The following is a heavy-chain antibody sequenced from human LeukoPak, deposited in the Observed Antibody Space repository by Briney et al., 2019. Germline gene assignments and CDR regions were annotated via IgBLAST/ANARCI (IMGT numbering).Heavy chain of an antibody. CDR2: IRYDGGNK. Sequence: GGSLRLSCAASGFTFSSYGMHWVRQASGKGLEWVAFIRYDGGNKYYADSVKGRFTISRDNSKNTLYLQMNSLRAEDTAVYYCAKQYSSGWYLFDYWGQGALVTVSS. J-gene: IGHJ4*02. CDR1: GFTFSSYG. D-gene: IGHD6-19*01. V-gene: IGHV3-30*02. CDR3: AKQYSSGWYLFDY.